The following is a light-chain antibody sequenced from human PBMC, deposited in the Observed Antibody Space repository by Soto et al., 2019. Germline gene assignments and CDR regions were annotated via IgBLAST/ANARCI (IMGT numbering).Light chain of an antibody. V-gene: IGLV2-14*01. CDR2: EVI. CDR1: SSDIGGYNY. J-gene: IGLJ1*01. Sequence: QSVMAQPASVSGSPGQSITISCTGTSSDIGGYNYVSWYQQHPGKAPKLMVYEVINRHSGVSHRFSGARSGNTASLTISGLQAEDEAVYYCASYSTTSTPYVFGTGTKVTVL. CDR3: ASYSTTSTPYV.